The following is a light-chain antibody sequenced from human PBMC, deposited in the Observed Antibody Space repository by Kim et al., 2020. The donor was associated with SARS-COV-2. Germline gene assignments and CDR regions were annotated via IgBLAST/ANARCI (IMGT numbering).Light chain of an antibody. Sequence: VSPGERATLACRASQSVSSNLAWYQQKPGQAPRRLIYGASTRATGIPARFSGSGSGTEFTLTISSLQSEDFAVYYCQQYNNWRGTFGQGTKVDIK. J-gene: IGKJ1*01. CDR1: QSVSSN. CDR2: GAS. V-gene: IGKV3-15*01. CDR3: QQYNNWRGT.